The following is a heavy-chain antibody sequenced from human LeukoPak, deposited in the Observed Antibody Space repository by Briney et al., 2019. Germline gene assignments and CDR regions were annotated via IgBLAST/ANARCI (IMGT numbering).Heavy chain of an antibody. J-gene: IGHJ4*02. Sequence: SETLSLTCTVSGGSISGNSFYWGWVRQPPGKGLEWIGNIYYTEITYYNPSLKSRVTISVDTSKNQFSLKLNSVTAADTAVYYCASPGITTFDYWGQGTLVTVSS. D-gene: IGHD3-22*01. CDR1: GGSISGNSFY. CDR3: ASPGITTFDY. CDR2: IYYTEIT. V-gene: IGHV4-39*01.